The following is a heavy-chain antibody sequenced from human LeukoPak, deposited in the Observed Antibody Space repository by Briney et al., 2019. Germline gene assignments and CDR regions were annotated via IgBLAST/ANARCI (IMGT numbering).Heavy chain of an antibody. CDR3: ARGMRYSTGWYYFDS. Sequence: GGSLRLSCAATGFTFSNFGMSWVRQAPGKGLEWVSVISGSGGSTYYADSVKGRFTISRGSSKNTLYLQMNSLRAGDTAMYYCARGMRYSTGWYYFDSWGQGTLVTVSS. J-gene: IGHJ4*02. V-gene: IGHV3-23*01. CDR1: GFTFSNFG. D-gene: IGHD6-19*01. CDR2: ISGSGGST.